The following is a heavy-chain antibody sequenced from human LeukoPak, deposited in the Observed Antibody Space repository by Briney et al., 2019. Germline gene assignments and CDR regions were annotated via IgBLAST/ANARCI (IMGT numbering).Heavy chain of an antibody. Sequence: SETLSLTCAIHGGSLSGYYWSWIRQSPGKGLEWIGEINGSGNSNYNPSLKSRVTISIDTSKNQFSLKLTSVTAADPALYYWARGPRMGQGAPRGLAPWGKGTLVTVSS. CDR1: GGSLSGYY. V-gene: IGHV4-34*01. D-gene: IGHD2-8*01. CDR2: INGSGNS. J-gene: IGHJ5*02. CDR3: ARGPRMGQGAPRGLAP.